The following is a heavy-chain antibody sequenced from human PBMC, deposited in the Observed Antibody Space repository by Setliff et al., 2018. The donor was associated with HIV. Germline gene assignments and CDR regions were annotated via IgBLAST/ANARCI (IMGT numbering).Heavy chain of an antibody. CDR2: INPSGGRT. CDR1: GYSFTMYY. V-gene: IGHV1-46*01. Sequence: ASVKVSCKASGYSFTMYYMHWVRQAPGQGLEWMGIINPSGGRTSYAQKFQGRVSMTRDTSTSTVYMELSSLRSEDTAVYYCAGDSDQAATGRYGMDVWGQGTTVTVSS. D-gene: IGHD6-13*01. J-gene: IGHJ6*02. CDR3: AGDSDQAATGRYGMDV.